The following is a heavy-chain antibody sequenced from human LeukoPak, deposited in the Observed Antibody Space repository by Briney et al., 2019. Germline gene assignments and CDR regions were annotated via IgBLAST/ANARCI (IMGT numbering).Heavy chain of an antibody. J-gene: IGHJ6*02. V-gene: IGHV4-59*08. CDR2: IYYSGST. Sequence: SETLSLTCTVSGGSISSYYWSWIRQPPGKGLEGVGYIYYSGSTNYNPSLKSRVTISVDTSKNQFSLKLSSVTAADTAVYYCARQGYCSGGSCPKYYGMDVWGQGTTVTVSS. CDR1: GGSISSYY. D-gene: IGHD2-15*01. CDR3: ARQGYCSGGSCPKYYGMDV.